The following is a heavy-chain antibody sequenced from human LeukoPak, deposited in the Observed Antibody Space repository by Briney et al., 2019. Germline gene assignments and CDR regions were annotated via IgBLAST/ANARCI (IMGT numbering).Heavy chain of an antibody. J-gene: IGHJ4*02. CDR2: ININGGRT. Sequence: VGSLRLSCSVSGFTFSSYTMHWVRQAPGKGLEYVSSININGGRTYYADSVKGRFTISRDNSKNMLYLQMSSLRTEDTAVYYCVQDKWIDYWGQGTLVTVSS. CDR3: VQDKWIDY. CDR1: GFTFSSYT. D-gene: IGHD2-8*01. V-gene: IGHV3-64D*09.